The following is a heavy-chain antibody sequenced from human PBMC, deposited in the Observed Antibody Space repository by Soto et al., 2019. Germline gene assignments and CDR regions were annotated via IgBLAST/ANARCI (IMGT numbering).Heavy chain of an antibody. J-gene: IGHJ5*02. D-gene: IGHD2-2*01. CDR2: IIPNLGIA. Sequence: QVQLVQSGAEVKKPGSSVKVSCKASGGTFSSYTISWVRQAPGQGLEWMGRIIPNLGIANYAQKFQGRVTITADNSTSTEYMELSSLRSEDTAVYYCARAGSTSWGFDPWGQGTLVTVSS. V-gene: IGHV1-69*02. CDR3: ARAGSTSWGFDP. CDR1: GGTFSSYT.